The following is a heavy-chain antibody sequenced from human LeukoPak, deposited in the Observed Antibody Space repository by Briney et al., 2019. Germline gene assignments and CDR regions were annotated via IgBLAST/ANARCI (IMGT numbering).Heavy chain of an antibody. CDR2: MFDTVST. J-gene: IGHJ4*02. V-gene: IGHV4-59*11. CDR3: ATIKRGSTYGYFDY. Sequence: PSETLSLTCTVSGASTASHYWTWLRQPPGKELEWIAYMFDTVSTKSNPSLKSRLTLSVDTSKKQLSLRLSSVTAADTAVYYCATIKRGSTYGYFDYWGQGTLVTVSS. CDR1: GASTASHY. D-gene: IGHD5-18*01.